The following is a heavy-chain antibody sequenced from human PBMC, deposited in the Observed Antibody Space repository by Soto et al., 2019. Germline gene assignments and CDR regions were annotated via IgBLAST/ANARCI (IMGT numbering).Heavy chain of an antibody. J-gene: IGHJ6*03. CDR1: GFTFSSYA. Sequence: EVQLLESGGGLVQPGGSLRLSCAASGFTFSSYAMSWVRQAPGKGLEWVSAISGSGGSTYYADSVKGRFTISRDNSKNTLYLQMKSLRAEDTAVYYCAKDLGYCIGGSCKGIYYYYYMDVWGKGTTVTVSS. V-gene: IGHV3-23*01. CDR3: AKDLGYCIGGSCKGIYYYYYMDV. CDR2: ISGSGGST. D-gene: IGHD2-15*01.